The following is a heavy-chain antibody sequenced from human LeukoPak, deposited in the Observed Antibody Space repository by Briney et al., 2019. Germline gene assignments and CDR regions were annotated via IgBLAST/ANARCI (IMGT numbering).Heavy chain of an antibody. J-gene: IGHJ3*02. CDR2: ITPNSGGT. CDR1: GYTFTAYY. Sequence: GASVKVSCKASGYTFTAYYMHWVRLAPGQGLEWMGWITPNSGGTKYAQKFQGRVTMTRDTSTSTVYMELSSLRSEDTAVYYCARDAHIIAVASDAFDIWGQGTMVTVSS. CDR3: ARDAHIIAVASDAFDI. D-gene: IGHD6-19*01. V-gene: IGHV1-2*02.